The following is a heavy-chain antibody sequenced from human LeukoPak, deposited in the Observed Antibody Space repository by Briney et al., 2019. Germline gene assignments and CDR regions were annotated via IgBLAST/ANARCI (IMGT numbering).Heavy chain of an antibody. Sequence: GGSLRLSCAASGFTFSSYAMSWVRQALGKGLEWVSAISGSGGSTYYADSVKGRFTISRDNSKNTLYLQMNSLRAEDTALYHCAKGDRNGWYFDYWGLGTLVTVSS. CDR1: GFTFSSYA. D-gene: IGHD6-19*01. CDR2: ISGSGGST. J-gene: IGHJ4*02. V-gene: IGHV3-23*01. CDR3: AKGDRNGWYFDY.